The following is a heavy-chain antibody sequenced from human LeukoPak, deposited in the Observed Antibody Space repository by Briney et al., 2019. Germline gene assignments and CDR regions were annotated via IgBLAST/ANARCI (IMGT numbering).Heavy chain of an antibody. CDR1: GFTFSNYW. V-gene: IGHV3-7*01. D-gene: IGHD1-14*01. CDR3: ARDAGG. CDR2: IKTDGSEK. J-gene: IGHJ4*02. Sequence: GGSLRLSCEGSGFTFSNYWMGWVRQAPGKGLQWVANIKTDGSEKYYVDSVKGRFTISRDNAKNSLYLQMNSLRAEDTAVYYCARDAGGWGQGTLVTVSS.